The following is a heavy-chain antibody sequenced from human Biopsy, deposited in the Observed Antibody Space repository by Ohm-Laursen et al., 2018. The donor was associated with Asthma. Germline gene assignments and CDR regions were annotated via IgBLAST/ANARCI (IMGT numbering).Heavy chain of an antibody. CDR1: GFNFSYYS. D-gene: IGHD3-22*01. J-gene: IGHJ3*01. V-gene: IGHV3-7*01. CDR3: TRREYSDSRISPLDL. CDR2: IKHDGSEK. Sequence: GSLRLSCTASGFNFSYYSMSWVRQVPGQGLEWVANIKHDGSEKNHVDSLKGRFTISRDNAKNSLYLQMNSLRAEDTAVYYCTRREYSDSRISPLDLWGHGTMVTVSS.